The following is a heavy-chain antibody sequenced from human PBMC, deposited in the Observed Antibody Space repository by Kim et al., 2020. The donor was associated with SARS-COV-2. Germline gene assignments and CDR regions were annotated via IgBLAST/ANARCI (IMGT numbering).Heavy chain of an antibody. Sequence: GGSLRLSCAASGFTFSSYSMNWVRQAPGKGLEWVSSISSSSSYIYYADSVKGRFTISRDNAKNSLYLQMNSLRAEDTAVYYCARVPGSWPYYYDSSRNNDAFDIWGQGTMVTVSS. V-gene: IGHV3-21*01. CDR3: ARVPGSWPYYYDSSRNNDAFDI. J-gene: IGHJ3*02. CDR2: ISSSSSYI. D-gene: IGHD3-22*01. CDR1: GFTFSSYS.